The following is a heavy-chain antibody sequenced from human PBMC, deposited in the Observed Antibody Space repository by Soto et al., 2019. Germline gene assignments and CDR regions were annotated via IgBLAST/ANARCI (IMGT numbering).Heavy chain of an antibody. CDR1: GLTFSSNS. D-gene: IGHD3-3*01. CDR3: ARVIWSGHLTSDL. Sequence: GGSLRLSCAASGLTFSSNSMNWVRQAPGKGLEWISYISSSSSTIYADSVKGRFTISRDNAKNSLYLQMNSLRDEDTAVYYCARVIWSGHLTSDLWGQGTLVTVSS. V-gene: IGHV3-48*02. J-gene: IGHJ5*02. CDR2: ISSSSSTI.